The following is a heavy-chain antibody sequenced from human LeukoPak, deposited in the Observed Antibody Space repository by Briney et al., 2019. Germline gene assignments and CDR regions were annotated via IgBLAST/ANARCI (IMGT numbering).Heavy chain of an antibody. CDR3: ARADIQYSSSWYGFTFDY. D-gene: IGHD6-13*01. Sequence: GGSLRLSCAASGFTFSSYGMHWVRQAPGKGLEWVAVIWYDGSNKYYADTVKGRFTISRDNSKNTLYLQMNSLRAEDTAVYYCARADIQYSSSWYGFTFDYWGQGTLVTVSS. CDR1: GFTFSSYG. V-gene: IGHV3-33*01. CDR2: IWYDGSNK. J-gene: IGHJ4*02.